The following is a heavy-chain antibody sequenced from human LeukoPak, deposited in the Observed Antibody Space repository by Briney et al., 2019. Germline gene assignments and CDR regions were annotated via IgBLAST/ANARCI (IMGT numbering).Heavy chain of an antibody. D-gene: IGHD4-17*01. J-gene: IGHJ3*02. CDR2: ISSSGSTI. Sequence: KPGGSLRLSCAASGFTFSDYYMSWIRQAPGKGLEWVSYISSSGSTIYYADSVKGRFTISRDNAKNSLYLQMNSLRAEDTAVYYCARDIPNGDYAFDIWGQGTMVTVSS. CDR1: GFTFSDYY. CDR3: ARDIPNGDYAFDI. V-gene: IGHV3-11*01.